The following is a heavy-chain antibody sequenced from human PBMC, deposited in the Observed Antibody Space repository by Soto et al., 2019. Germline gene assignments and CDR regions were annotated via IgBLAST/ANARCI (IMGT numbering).Heavy chain of an antibody. V-gene: IGHV3-11*01. D-gene: IGHD6-13*01. J-gene: IGHJ6*03. Sequence: PGGSLRLSCAASGFTFSDYYMSWIRQAPGKGLEWVSYISSSGSTIYYADSVKGRFTISRDNAKNSLYLQMNSLRAEDTAVYYCARHSSSWLAYYYYYMDVWGKGTTVTVSS. CDR3: ARHSSSWLAYYYYYMDV. CDR1: GFTFSDYY. CDR2: ISSSGSTI.